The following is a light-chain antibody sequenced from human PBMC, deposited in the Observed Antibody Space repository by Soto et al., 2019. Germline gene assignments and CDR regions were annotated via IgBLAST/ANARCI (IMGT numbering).Light chain of an antibody. CDR2: ATS. CDR1: QSVSSNY. Sequence: EIVLTQSPGTLSLSPGERVTLSCRARQSVSSNYLAWYQQKPGQAPRLLIYATSSRATGIPDRFSGSGSGTDFTLTINRLEHEDFAVYYCQQYGNSPRYSFGQGTRLEIK. V-gene: IGKV3-20*01. J-gene: IGKJ2*03. CDR3: QQYGNSPRYS.